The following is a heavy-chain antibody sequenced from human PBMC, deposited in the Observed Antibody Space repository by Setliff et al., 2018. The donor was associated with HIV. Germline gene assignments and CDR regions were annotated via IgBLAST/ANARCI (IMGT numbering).Heavy chain of an antibody. CDR3: TRDGPGRARADYYGMDV. J-gene: IGHJ6*02. Sequence: GGSLRLSCAASGFTFKNYWMHWIRQAPGKGLVWVSRIYSDGSSTSYADSVKGRFTISRDNAKNTLYLQMNSLSAEDTAVCYCTRDGPGRARADYYGMDVWGQGTTVTVSS. V-gene: IGHV3-74*01. CDR1: GFTFKNYW. CDR2: IYSDGSST.